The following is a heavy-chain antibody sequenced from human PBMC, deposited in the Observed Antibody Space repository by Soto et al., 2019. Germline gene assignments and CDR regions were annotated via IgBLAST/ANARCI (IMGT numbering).Heavy chain of an antibody. CDR1: GFSFSDYY. CDR2: ISSTATYT. V-gene: IGHV3-11*06. Sequence: QVHLVESGGALVKPGGSLRLSCAVSGFSFSDYYMHWIRQAPGKGLEWLSYISSTATYTNYADSVRGRFTISRDSAKNSLYLDMNGLRDEDTAVYYCARARLVVEGRFDSWGQGTLVTVSS. D-gene: IGHD3-22*01. CDR3: ARARLVVEGRFDS. J-gene: IGHJ4*02.